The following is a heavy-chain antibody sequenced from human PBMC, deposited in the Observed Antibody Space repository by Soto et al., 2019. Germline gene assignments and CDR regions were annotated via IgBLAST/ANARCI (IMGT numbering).Heavy chain of an antibody. CDR2: ISYDGSNK. V-gene: IGHV3-30*18. Sequence: PGGSLRLSCAASGFTFSSYGMHWVRQAPCKGLEWVAVISYDGSNKYYADSVKGRFTISRDNSKNTLYLQMNSLRAEDTAVYYCAKEREARLVVVPAAIADWGQGTLVTVSS. J-gene: IGHJ4*02. CDR1: GFTFSSYG. D-gene: IGHD2-2*01. CDR3: AKEREARLVVVPAAIAD.